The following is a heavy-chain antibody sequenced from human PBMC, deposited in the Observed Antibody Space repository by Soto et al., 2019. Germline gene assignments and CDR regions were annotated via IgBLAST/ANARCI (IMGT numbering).Heavy chain of an antibody. V-gene: IGHV5-51*03. CDR2: IYPGDSDT. D-gene: IGHD3-3*01. CDR1: GYSFTSYW. J-gene: IGHJ6*02. Sequence: GESLKISCKGSGYSFTSYWIGWVRQMPGKGLEWMGIIYPGDSDTRYSPSFQGQVTISADKSISTAYLKWSSLKASDTAMYYFARGGDFWSGYLLPVYGMDVWGQGTTVTVSS. CDR3: ARGGDFWSGYLLPVYGMDV.